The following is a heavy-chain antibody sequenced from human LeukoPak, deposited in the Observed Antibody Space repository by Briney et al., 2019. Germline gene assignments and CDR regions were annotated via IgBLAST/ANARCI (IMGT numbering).Heavy chain of an antibody. CDR3: ARGLTIFGVVTHYNWFDP. CDR1: GYTFSSYG. Sequence: ASVKVSCKASGYTFSSYGISWGRQAPGQGLKWMGWISADNGNTNYAQKFQGRVTMTRDTSISTAYMELSRLRSDDTAVYYCARGLTIFGVVTHYNWFDPWGQGTLVTVSS. CDR2: ISADNGNT. D-gene: IGHD3-3*01. J-gene: IGHJ5*02. V-gene: IGHV1-18*01.